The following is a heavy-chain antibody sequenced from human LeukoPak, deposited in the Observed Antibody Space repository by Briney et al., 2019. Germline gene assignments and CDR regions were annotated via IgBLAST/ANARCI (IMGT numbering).Heavy chain of an antibody. V-gene: IGHV4-34*01. J-gene: IGHJ4*02. CDR1: GGSFSGYY. CDR3: ARRGGHGGSFDY. CDR2: IYHSGST. D-gene: IGHD4-23*01. Sequence: PSETLSLTCAVYGGSFSGYYWSWIRQPPGKGLEWIGYIYHSGSTYYNPSLKSRVTISVDRSKNQFSLKLSSVTAADTAVYYCARRGGHGGSFDYWGQGTLVTVSS.